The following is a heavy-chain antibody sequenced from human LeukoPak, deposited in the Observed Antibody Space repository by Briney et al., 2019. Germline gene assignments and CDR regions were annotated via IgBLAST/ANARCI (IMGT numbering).Heavy chain of an antibody. CDR3: ARGSDSSGYYPY. CDR2: ISYDGSNK. V-gene: IGHV3-30*04. Sequence: GGSLRLSCAASGFTFSSYAMHWVSQAPGKGLEWVAVISYDGSNKYYADSVKGRFTISRDNSKNTLYLQMNSLRADDTAVYYCARGSDSSGYYPYWGQGTLVTVSS. CDR1: GFTFSSYA. D-gene: IGHD3-22*01. J-gene: IGHJ4*02.